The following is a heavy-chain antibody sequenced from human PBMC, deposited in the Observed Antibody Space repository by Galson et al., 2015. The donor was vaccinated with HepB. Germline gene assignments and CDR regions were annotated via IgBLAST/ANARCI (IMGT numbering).Heavy chain of an antibody. J-gene: IGHJ6*02. V-gene: IGHV4-59*02. CDR3: ARALSYSSSGYGMDV. CDR1: GDSVSSSY. D-gene: IGHD6-6*01. CDR2: IYYSGST. Sequence: ETLSLTCTVSGDSVSSSYWSWIRQPPGKGLEWIGYIYYSGSTKYNPSLKSRVTISRDTSKNQFSLKLTSVTAADTAVYYCARALSYSSSGYGMDVWGQGTTVTVSS.